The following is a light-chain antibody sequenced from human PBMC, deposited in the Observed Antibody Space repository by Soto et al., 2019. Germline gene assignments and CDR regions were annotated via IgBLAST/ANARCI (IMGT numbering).Light chain of an antibody. CDR3: QQSYNTPRT. V-gene: IGKV1-39*01. Sequence: DIQMTQSPSSLSASVGDRVTITCRASQSISRNLNWYQQKTGTAPKLLMFGASTLQSGVPSRFSGSGSGTDFTLTITSLQTEDFATYYCQQSYNTPRTFGQGTKVDNK. CDR2: GAS. J-gene: IGKJ1*01. CDR1: QSISRN.